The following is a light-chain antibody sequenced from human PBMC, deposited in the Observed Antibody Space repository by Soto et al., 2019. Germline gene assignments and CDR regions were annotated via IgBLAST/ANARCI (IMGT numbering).Light chain of an antibody. CDR1: SSNIGSNY. V-gene: IGLV1-47*01. CDR3: AAWDDSLRGLV. J-gene: IGLJ2*01. Sequence: QSVLTQPPSASGTPGQRVTISCSGSSSNIGSNYVFWYQHLPGTAPKLLIYRNNQRPSGVPDRFSGSKSGTSASLAISGLRSGEETDYYCAAWDDSLRGLVFGGGTKLTVL. CDR2: RNN.